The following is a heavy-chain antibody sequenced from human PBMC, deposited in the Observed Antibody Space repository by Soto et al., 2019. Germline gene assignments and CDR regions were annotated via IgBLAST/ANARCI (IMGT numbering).Heavy chain of an antibody. Sequence: EVQLVESGGGLVQPGRSLRLSCAAIGFTFEDHAMHWIRQVPGKGLEWVAGINWNSGITGYADSVKGRFTISRDNANNSLHLEMNSLKTEDTAFYYCAKGRGALTVVSNWFDPWGQGTLVTVS. J-gene: IGHJ5*02. V-gene: IGHV3-9*01. CDR2: INWNSGIT. D-gene: IGHD3-22*01. CDR3: AKGRGALTVVSNWFDP. CDR1: GFTFEDHA.